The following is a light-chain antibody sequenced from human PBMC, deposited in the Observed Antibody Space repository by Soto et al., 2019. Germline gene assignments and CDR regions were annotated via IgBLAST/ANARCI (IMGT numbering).Light chain of an antibody. CDR3: QHYGRSPPSWT. J-gene: IGKJ1*01. Sequence: EIVWTQSPGTLSLSPGERATLSCRASQSVSSNYLAWYQQKPGQPPRLLISDASSRATGIPDRFSGSGSGTDFTLTISGLEPEDFAVYYCQHYGRSPPSWTFGQGTKVEIK. CDR1: QSVSSNY. V-gene: IGKV3-20*01. CDR2: DAS.